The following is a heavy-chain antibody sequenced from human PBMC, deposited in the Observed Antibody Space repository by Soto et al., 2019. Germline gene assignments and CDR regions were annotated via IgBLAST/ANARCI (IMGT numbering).Heavy chain of an antibody. J-gene: IGHJ4*02. Sequence: PSETLSLTCTVSGGPISSYYWGWIRQPPGKGLEWIGSIYYSGSTNYNPSLKSRVTISVDTSKNQFSLKLTSVTAADTAVYYCARDKITGLFDYWGQGTLVTVSS. D-gene: IGHD2-8*02. CDR3: ARDKITGLFDY. CDR1: GGPISSYY. CDR2: IYYSGST. V-gene: IGHV4-39*02.